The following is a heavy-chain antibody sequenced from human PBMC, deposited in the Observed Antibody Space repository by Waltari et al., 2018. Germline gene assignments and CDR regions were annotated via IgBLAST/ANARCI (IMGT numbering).Heavy chain of an antibody. V-gene: IGHV4-39*01. D-gene: IGHD4-17*01. J-gene: IGHJ5*02. CDR3: ARHGYSGGWFDP. Sequence: QLQLQESGPGLVKPSETLSLTCSVSGASISSSNYYWGWIRQPPGKGLEGIGGMFNGGSTYYNPSLKGRVTISVDTSKNQFSLRLNSVTAADTAIYYCARHGYSGGWFDPWGQGTLVTVSS. CDR1: GASISSSNYY. CDR2: MFNGGST.